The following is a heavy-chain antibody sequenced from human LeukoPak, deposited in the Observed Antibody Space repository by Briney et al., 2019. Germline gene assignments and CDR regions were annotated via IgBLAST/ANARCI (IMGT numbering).Heavy chain of an antibody. J-gene: IGHJ6*03. V-gene: IGHV4-4*07. CDR1: GGSISDYY. Sequence: PSETLSLTCTVSGGSISDYYRSWIRQPAGKGLEWIGRIYTSGSTDYNPSLKSRVTMSVDTSKNQFSLELNSVTAADTAVYYCARTSTLGGYYSRYMEFWGQGTTVSVSS. CDR2: IYTSGST. CDR3: ARTSTLGGYYSRYMEF.